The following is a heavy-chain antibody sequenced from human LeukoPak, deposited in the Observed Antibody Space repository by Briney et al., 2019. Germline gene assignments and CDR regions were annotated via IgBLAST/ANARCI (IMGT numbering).Heavy chain of an antibody. CDR2: IYHSGST. CDR1: GGSINSTNW. J-gene: IGHJ4*02. V-gene: IGHV4-4*02. D-gene: IGHD1-26*01. Sequence: SETLPLTCAVSGGSINSTNWWSWVRQPPGKGLEWIGEIYHSGSTNYNPSLKSRVVISLDKSKNQFSLKLNSVTAADTAVYYCASKKWELLAFDYWGQGTLVTVSS. CDR3: ASKKWELLAFDY.